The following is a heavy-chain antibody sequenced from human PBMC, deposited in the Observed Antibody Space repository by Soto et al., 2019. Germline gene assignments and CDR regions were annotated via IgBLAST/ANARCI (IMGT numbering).Heavy chain of an antibody. J-gene: IGHJ4*02. CDR1: GGAFSSYA. V-gene: IGHV1-69*13. CDR2: IIPIFGTA. Sequence: SVKVSCKASGGAFSSYAISWVRQAPGQGREWMGGIIPIFGTANYAQKFQGRVTITADESTSTAYMELSSLRSEDTAVYYCARVGDSSGWFFDYWGQGXLVTVSS. D-gene: IGHD6-19*01. CDR3: ARVGDSSGWFFDY.